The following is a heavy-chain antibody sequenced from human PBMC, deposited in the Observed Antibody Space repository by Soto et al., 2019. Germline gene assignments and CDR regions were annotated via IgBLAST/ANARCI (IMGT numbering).Heavy chain of an antibody. CDR1: GFTFDDYA. J-gene: IGHJ3*02. Sequence: GGTLRLSCADSGFTFDDYAMHWVRQAPGKGREWVSGISWNSGSIGYADSVKGRFTISRDNAKNSLYLQMNSLRAEDTALYYCAKGVGSSWGHDAFDIWGQGTMVTVSS. CDR3: AKGVGSSWGHDAFDI. D-gene: IGHD6-13*01. V-gene: IGHV3-9*01. CDR2: ISWNSGSI.